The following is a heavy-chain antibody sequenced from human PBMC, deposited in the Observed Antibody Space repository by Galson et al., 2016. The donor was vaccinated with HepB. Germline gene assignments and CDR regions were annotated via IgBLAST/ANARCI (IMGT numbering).Heavy chain of an antibody. D-gene: IGHD3-22*01. CDR1: GFTFSNYA. J-gene: IGHJ6*02. CDR2: ISGSGGST. V-gene: IGHV3-23*01. CDR3: AKSGVWYDSGGYEVGNYGRDV. Sequence: SLRLSCAASGFTFSNYAMSWVRQAPGKGLEWVSGISGSGGSTYYADSVKGRFTISRGNSKNTLYLQMNSLRAEDTAVYYCAKSGVWYDSGGYEVGNYGRDVWSQGTTVTVS.